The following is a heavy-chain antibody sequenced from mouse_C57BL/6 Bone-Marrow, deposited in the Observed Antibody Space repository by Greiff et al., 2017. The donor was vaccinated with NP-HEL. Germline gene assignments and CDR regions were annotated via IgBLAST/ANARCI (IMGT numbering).Heavy chain of an antibody. D-gene: IGHD1-1*01. CDR1: GFNIKNTY. CDR2: IDPANGNT. CDR3: ARSPITTVVPTYAMDY. J-gene: IGHJ4*01. V-gene: IGHV14-3*01. Sequence: EVKLQESVAELVRPGASVKLSCTASGFNIKNTYMHWVKQRPEQGLEWIGRIDPANGNTKYAPKFQGKATITADTSSNTAYLQLSSLTSEDTAIYYCARSPITTVVPTYAMDYWGQGTSVTVSS.